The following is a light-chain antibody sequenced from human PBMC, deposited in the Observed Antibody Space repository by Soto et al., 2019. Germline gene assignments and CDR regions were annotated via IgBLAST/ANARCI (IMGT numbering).Light chain of an antibody. V-gene: IGKV3-11*01. Sequence: EIVLRQSPATIALSPCERATLSPRASQSVSSYLAWYQQKPGQAPRLLIYDASNRATGIPARFSGSGSGTDFTLTISSLEPEDFAVYYCQQRSNWPLTFGQGTRLE. CDR2: DAS. J-gene: IGKJ5*01. CDR3: QQRSNWPLT. CDR1: QSVSSY.